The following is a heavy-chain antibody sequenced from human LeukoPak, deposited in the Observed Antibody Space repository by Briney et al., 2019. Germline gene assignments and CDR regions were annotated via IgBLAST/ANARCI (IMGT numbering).Heavy chain of an antibody. CDR3: AKDGAYGDYSFDF. J-gene: IGHJ4*02. CDR2: ISYDGSSN. CDR1: GFTFSSYA. Sequence: GRSLRLSYAASGFTFSSYAMHWVRQAPGKGLEWVAVISYDGSSNYYADSVKGRFTISRDNSKNTLYLQMNSLRAEDTAMYYCAKDGAYGDYSFDFWGQGTLVTVSS. D-gene: IGHD4-17*01. V-gene: IGHV3-30*18.